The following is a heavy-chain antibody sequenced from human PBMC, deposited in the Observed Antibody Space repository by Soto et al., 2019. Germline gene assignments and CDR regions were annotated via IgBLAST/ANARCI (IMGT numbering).Heavy chain of an antibody. V-gene: IGHV1-18*01. Sequence: ASVKVSCKASGYTFTSYAICWVRQAPGQGLEWMGWISAYNGNTNYAQKLQGRVTMTTDTSTSTAYMELRSLRSDDTAVYYCARDGWEIVGAHYGMDVWGQGTTVTVSS. D-gene: IGHD1-26*01. CDR1: GYTFTSYA. J-gene: IGHJ6*02. CDR2: ISAYNGNT. CDR3: ARDGWEIVGAHYGMDV.